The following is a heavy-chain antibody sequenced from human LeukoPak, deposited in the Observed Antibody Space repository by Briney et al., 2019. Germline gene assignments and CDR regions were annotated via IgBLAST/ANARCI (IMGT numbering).Heavy chain of an antibody. D-gene: IGHD6-19*01. J-gene: IGHJ4*02. CDR3: ARHVPGIAVADLGYYFDY. V-gene: IGHV4-34*01. Sequence: SETLSLTCAVYGGSFSGYYWSWIRQPPGKGLEWIGEINHSGSTNYNPSLKSRVTISVDTSKNQFSLKLSSVTAADTAVYYCARHVPGIAVADLGYYFDYWGQGTLVTVSS. CDR2: INHSGST. CDR1: GGSFSGYY.